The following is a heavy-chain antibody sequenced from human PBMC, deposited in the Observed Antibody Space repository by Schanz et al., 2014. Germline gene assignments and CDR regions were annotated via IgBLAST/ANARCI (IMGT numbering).Heavy chain of an antibody. CDR2: ISPYNGNT. D-gene: IGHD6-19*01. Sequence: QVQLVQSGGEVKTPGASVKVSCKASGYTFTRSGISWVRQAPGQRLEWMGWISPYNGNTNYAQKFQDRVTVTTDTSTSTAYMELGSLRSDDTAVYYCARNTHSTGWYFDNWGQGTLVTVSS. V-gene: IGHV1-18*01. CDR3: ARNTHSTGWYFDN. J-gene: IGHJ4*02. CDR1: GYTFTRSG.